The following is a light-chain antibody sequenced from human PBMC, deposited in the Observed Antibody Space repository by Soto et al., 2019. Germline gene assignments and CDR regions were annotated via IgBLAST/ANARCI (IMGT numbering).Light chain of an antibody. J-gene: IGKJ1*01. CDR2: GAS. CDR1: QSVASN. CDR3: QQYGSSTGT. V-gene: IGKV3-15*01. Sequence: EILMTQSPATLSLSPGERATLSCRASQSVASNLAWYQQRRGQAPRLLIYGASSRATGIPARFSGSGSGTEFTLTISSLQSEDFAVYYCQQYGSSTGTFGQGTKVDIK.